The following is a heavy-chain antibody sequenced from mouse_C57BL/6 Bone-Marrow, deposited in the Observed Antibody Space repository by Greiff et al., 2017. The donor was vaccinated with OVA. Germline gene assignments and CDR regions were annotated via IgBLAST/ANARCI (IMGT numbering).Heavy chain of an antibody. CDR2: ISSGGDYT. Sequence: EVQVLESGDGLVKPGGSLKLSCAASGFTFSSYAMPWVRQTPEKSLEWVAYISSGGDYTYYADTVKGRFTISKDNARNTLYLQMSSLKSEDSAMYYCTRVLGAMDYWDRGNSVTVTA. D-gene: IGHD1-1*01. CDR3: TRVLGAMDY. CDR1: GFTFSSYA. J-gene: IGHJ4*01. V-gene: IGHV5-9-1*02.